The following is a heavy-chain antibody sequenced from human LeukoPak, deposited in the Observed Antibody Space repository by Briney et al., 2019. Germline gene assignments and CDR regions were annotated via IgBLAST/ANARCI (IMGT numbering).Heavy chain of an antibody. CDR3: ARVTNIVATINYFDY. J-gene: IGHJ4*02. Sequence: SETLSLTCTVSGGSVSSSSYYWGWIRQPPGKGLEWIGSIYYSGSTYYNPSLKSRVTISVDTSKNQFSLKLSSVTAADTAVYYCARVTNIVATINYFDYWGQGTLVTVSS. CDR1: GGSVSSSSYY. V-gene: IGHV4-39*07. CDR2: IYYSGST. D-gene: IGHD5-12*01.